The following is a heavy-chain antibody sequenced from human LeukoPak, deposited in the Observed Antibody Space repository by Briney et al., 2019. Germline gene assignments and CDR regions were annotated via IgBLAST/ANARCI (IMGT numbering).Heavy chain of an antibody. CDR1: GGTFSSYA. Sequence: GASVKVSCKASGGTFSSYAISWVRQAPGQGLEWMGGIIPIFGTANYAQKFQGRVTITADKSTSTAYMELSSLRSEDTAVYYCARVYSGYDSRFDPWGQGALVTVSS. CDR2: IIPIFGTA. D-gene: IGHD5-12*01. V-gene: IGHV1-69*06. J-gene: IGHJ5*02. CDR3: ARVYSGYDSRFDP.